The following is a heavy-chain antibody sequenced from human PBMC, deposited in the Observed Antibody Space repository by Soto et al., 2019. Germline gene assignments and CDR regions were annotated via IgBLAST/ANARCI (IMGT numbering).Heavy chain of an antibody. CDR3: AYLPCSGGSCYWFSFSGRDV. J-gene: IGHJ6*02. CDR1: GFSLSTSGVG. V-gene: IGHV2-5*02. CDR2: IYWDDDK. D-gene: IGHD2-15*01. Sequence: QITLKESGPTLVKPTQPLTLTCTFSGFSLSTSGVGVAWIRQPPGKALEGLALIYWDDDKRYRPSLESRLTITKDTYKNQVVPMKTNMAPVDTATYYCAYLPCSGGSCYWFSFSGRDVWGQGTRVTVSS.